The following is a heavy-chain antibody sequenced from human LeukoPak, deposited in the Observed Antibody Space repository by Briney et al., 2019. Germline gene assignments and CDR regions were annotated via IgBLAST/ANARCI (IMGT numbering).Heavy chain of an antibody. J-gene: IGHJ4*02. Sequence: GGSLRLSCAASGFTFSDYYMSWIRQAPGKGLEWVSYISSSGSTIYYADSVKGRFTISRDNAKNSLYLQMNSLRAEDTAVYYCARDPTLAYCGGDCYSLSNYFDYWGQGTLVTVSS. V-gene: IGHV3-11*04. CDR1: GFTFSDYY. CDR3: ARDPTLAYCGGDCYSLSNYFDY. D-gene: IGHD2-21*02. CDR2: ISSSGSTI.